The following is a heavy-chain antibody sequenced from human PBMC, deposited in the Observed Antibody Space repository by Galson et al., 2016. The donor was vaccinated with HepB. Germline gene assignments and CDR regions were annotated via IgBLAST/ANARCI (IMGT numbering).Heavy chain of an antibody. CDR1: GFTLSTYW. CDR3: ARDLGLGDDY. CDR2: INSDGSST. V-gene: IGHV3-74*01. J-gene: IGHJ4*02. Sequence: SLRLSCAASGFTLSTYWMPWIRQAPGRGLVGVSGINSDGSSTNYADSVRGRFTISRDNAKNTLYLQMNSLRVEDTAVYYCARDLGLGDDYWGQGTLVTVSS. D-gene: IGHD3-16*01.